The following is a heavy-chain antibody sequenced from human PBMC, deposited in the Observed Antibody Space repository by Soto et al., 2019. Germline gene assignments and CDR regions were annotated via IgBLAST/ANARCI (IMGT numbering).Heavy chain of an antibody. J-gene: IGHJ5*02. D-gene: IGHD6-19*01. Sequence: QVRLVVSGGGVVQPGRSLRLSCTASGFSFSSYAMYWFRQPPGQGLEWVAVIGHDGINKHYADSVKGRVTVSRDNSNHSLDLQRTSLRGEDTAMYYCARDMYSSDYFVKWFEPWGQGTLISVSS. CDR3: ARDMYSSDYFVKWFEP. CDR1: GFSFSSYA. V-gene: IGHV3-30-3*01. CDR2: IGHDGINK.